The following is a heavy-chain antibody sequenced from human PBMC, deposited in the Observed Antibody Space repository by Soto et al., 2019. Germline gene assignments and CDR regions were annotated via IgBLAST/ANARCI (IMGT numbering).Heavy chain of an antibody. CDR3: ARSAYTETFYYMDV. Sequence: EVQLVESGGGLVQPGGSLRLSCAASGFTFSSYWMHWVRQAPGKGLVWVSRINSDGSSTSYADSVKGRFTISRDNAKNTLYLQMNSLRAEDTAVYYWARSAYTETFYYMDVWGKGTTVTVSS. CDR1: GFTFSSYW. CDR2: INSDGSST. V-gene: IGHV3-74*01. J-gene: IGHJ6*03. D-gene: IGHD4-4*01.